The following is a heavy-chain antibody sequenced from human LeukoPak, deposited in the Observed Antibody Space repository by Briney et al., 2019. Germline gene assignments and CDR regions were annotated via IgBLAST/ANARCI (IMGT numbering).Heavy chain of an antibody. CDR2: INQDGSET. CDR3: ARDGVGAFDI. D-gene: IGHD3-10*01. Sequence: GGSLRLSCAASGFTFSNYWMTWVRQAPGKGLEWVANINQDGSETYYVDSVKGRFTISRDTAENSLYLQMNSLRAEDTAVYYCARDGVGAFDIWGQGTMVTVSS. J-gene: IGHJ3*02. CDR1: GFTFSNYW. V-gene: IGHV3-7*04.